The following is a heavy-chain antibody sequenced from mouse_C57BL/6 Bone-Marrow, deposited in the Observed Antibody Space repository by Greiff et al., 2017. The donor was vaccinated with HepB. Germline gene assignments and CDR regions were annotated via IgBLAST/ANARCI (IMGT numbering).Heavy chain of an antibody. CDR3: ARDYYGSSSYAMDY. CDR1: GFTFSSYA. Sequence: EVQVVESGGGLVKPGGSLKLSCAASGFTFSSYAMSWVRQTPEKRLEWVATISYGGSYTYYPDNLKGRFTISRDNAKNNLYLQMSPLKAEDTAMYYCARDYYGSSSYAMDYWGQGTSVTVSS. V-gene: IGHV5-4*01. D-gene: IGHD1-1*01. CDR2: ISYGGSYT. J-gene: IGHJ4*01.